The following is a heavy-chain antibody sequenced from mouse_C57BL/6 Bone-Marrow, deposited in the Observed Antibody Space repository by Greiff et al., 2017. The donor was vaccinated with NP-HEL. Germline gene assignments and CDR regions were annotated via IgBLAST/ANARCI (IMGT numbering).Heavy chain of an antibody. D-gene: IGHD1-1*01. Sequence: EVKLMESGGDLVKPGGSLKLSCAASGFTFSSYGMSWVRQTPDKRLEWVATISSGGSYTYYPDSVKGRFTISRDNAKNTLYLQMSSLKSEDTAMYYCARHNIYYYGSSPPWFAYWGQGTLVTVSA. CDR3: ARHNIYYYGSSPPWFAY. CDR2: ISSGGSYT. CDR1: GFTFSSYG. J-gene: IGHJ3*01. V-gene: IGHV5-6*01.